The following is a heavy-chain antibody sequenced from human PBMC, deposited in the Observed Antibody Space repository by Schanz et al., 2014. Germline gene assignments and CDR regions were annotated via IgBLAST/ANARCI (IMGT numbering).Heavy chain of an antibody. Sequence: QLQLVQSGPEVKKPGATVKVSCKASGYIFINYGISWVRQAPGQGLEWMGWISVYNHNKEYDQKFQGRVTMTTDTSTSTAYIAMADLRSDDTAVYYCARDRRFFNRDDLYYFDSWGQGTLVTVSS. V-gene: IGHV1-18*01. CDR2: ISVYNHNK. J-gene: IGHJ4*02. CDR3: ARDRRFFNRDDLYYFDS. D-gene: IGHD3-3*01. CDR1: GYIFINYG.